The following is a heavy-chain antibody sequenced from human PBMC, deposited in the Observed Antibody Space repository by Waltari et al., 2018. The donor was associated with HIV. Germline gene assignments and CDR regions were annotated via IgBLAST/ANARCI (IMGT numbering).Heavy chain of an antibody. CDR2: IWHDRSNC. D-gene: IGHD3-22*01. CDR3: ARYSGYVVDY. J-gene: IGHJ4*02. CDR1: GFSFSSYG. V-gene: IGHV3-33*01. Sequence: QVQLVESGGGVVQPGRSLRLSCVASGFSFSSYGMNWVRQAAGKGPEWVAVIWHDRSNCSDADSVKGRFTISRDNSKNTLLLKMVSLRAEDTALYSCARYSGYVVDYWGLGPRVTFSS.